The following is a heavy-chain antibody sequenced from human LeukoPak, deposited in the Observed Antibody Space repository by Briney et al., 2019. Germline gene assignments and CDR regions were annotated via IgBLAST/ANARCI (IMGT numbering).Heavy chain of an antibody. CDR3: AKDELWFGESHYYYGMDV. Sequence: GGSLRLSCAASGFTFSSYAMSWVRQAPGKGLEWVSAISGSGGSTYYADSVKGRFTISRDNSKNTLYLQMNSLRAEDTAVYYCAKDELWFGESHYYYGMDVWGQGTTVTVSS. D-gene: IGHD3-10*01. CDR2: ISGSGGST. V-gene: IGHV3-23*01. CDR1: GFTFSSYA. J-gene: IGHJ6*02.